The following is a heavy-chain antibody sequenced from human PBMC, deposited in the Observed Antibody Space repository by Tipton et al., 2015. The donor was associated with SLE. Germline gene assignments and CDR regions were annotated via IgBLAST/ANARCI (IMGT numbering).Heavy chain of an antibody. CDR2: IYTSGTT. CDR1: GGSISGHY. Sequence: TLSLTCSVSGGSISGHYWTWIRQPAGKGLEWIGHIYTSGTTNYTPSLKSRVTMSADKSKNQFSLKLKSVTAADTAVYYCARRRGSANWYSRYGLDVWGQGTTVTVSS. D-gene: IGHD1-7*01. V-gene: IGHV4-4*07. J-gene: IGHJ6*02. CDR3: ARRRGSANWYSRYGLDV.